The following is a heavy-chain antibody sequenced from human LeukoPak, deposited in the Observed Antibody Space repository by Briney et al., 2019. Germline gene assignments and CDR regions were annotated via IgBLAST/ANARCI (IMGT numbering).Heavy chain of an antibody. V-gene: IGHV4-34*01. CDR3: ATRGDIVVVPGWFDP. J-gene: IGHJ5*02. D-gene: IGHD2-2*01. CDR2: INHSGST. Sequence: SETLSLTCAVYGGSFSGYYWSWIRQPPGKGREWNGEINHSGSTNYNPSLKSRVTISVDTSKNQFSLKLRSVTAADTAVYYCATRGDIVVVPGWFDPWGQGTLVTVSS. CDR1: GGSFSGYY.